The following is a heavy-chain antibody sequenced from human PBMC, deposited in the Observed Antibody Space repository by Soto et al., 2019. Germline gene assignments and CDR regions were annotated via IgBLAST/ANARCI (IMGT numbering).Heavy chain of an antibody. Sequence: PSETLSLTCAVSCGSISSGGYSWSWIRQPPGKGLEWIGYIYHSGSTYYNPSLKSRVTISVDTSKNQFSLKLSSVTAADTAVYYCARREFGELLWKYFDYWGQGTLVTVSS. CDR3: ARREFGELLWKYFDY. J-gene: IGHJ4*02. CDR2: IYHSGST. CDR1: CGSISSGGYS. V-gene: IGHV4-30-2*01. D-gene: IGHD3-10*01.